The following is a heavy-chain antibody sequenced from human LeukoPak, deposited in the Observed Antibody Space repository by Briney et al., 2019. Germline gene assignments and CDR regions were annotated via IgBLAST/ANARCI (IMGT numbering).Heavy chain of an antibody. CDR3: ASRTVTTNY. D-gene: IGHD4-17*01. Sequence: GGSLRLSCTASGFTFGDYAMSWFRQAPRKELEWVSYISSSGSTIYYADSVKGRFTISRDNAKNSLYLQMNSLRAEDTAVYYCASRTVTTNYWGQGTLVTVSS. CDR2: ISSSGSTI. V-gene: IGHV3-11*04. J-gene: IGHJ4*02. CDR1: GFTFGDYA.